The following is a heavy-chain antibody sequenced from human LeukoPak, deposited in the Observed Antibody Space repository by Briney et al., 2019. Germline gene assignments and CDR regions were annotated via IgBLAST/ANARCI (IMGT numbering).Heavy chain of an antibody. J-gene: IGHJ4*02. CDR1: GFTFSHYS. Sequence: GGSLRLSCAVSGFTFSHYSMNWVRQAPGKGLEWVSSISSSSSYIYYADSVKGRFTISRDNAKNSLYLQMNSLRAEDTAVYYCARPPAVAGVDYWGQGTLVTVSS. D-gene: IGHD6-19*01. CDR2: ISSSSSYI. CDR3: ARPPAVAGVDY. V-gene: IGHV3-21*01.